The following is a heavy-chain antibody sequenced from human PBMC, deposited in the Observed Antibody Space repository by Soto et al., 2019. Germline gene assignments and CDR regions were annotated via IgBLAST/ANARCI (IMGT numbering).Heavy chain of an antibody. CDR2: ITGSSGDT. J-gene: IGHJ4*02. CDR1: GFTFSDYV. V-gene: IGHV3-23*01. Sequence: PGGSLRLSCTTSGFTFSDYVLSWVRQAPGKGLEWVSAITGSSGDTYYADSVKGRFTISRDHSKDTLYLQMSSLRPEDTAFYYCAKGSASTRPYYFDYWGQGTLVTVSS. CDR3: AKGSASTRPYYFDY. D-gene: IGHD2-21*01.